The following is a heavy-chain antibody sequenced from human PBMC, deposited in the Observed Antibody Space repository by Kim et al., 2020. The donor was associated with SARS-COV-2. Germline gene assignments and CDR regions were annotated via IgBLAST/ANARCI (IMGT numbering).Heavy chain of an antibody. Sequence: GGSLRLSCAASGFTFSSYGMHWVRQAPGKGLEWVAVISYDGSNKYYADSVKGRFTISRDNSKNTLYLQMNSLRAEDTAVYYCSKGQGIAGADNWFDPWG. CDR2: ISYDGSNK. D-gene: IGHD6-19*01. CDR1: GFTFSSYG. V-gene: IGHV3-30*18. J-gene: IGHJ5*02. CDR3: SKGQGIAGADNWFDP.